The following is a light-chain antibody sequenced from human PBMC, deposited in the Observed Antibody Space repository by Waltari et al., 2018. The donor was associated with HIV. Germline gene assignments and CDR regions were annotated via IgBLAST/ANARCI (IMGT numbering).Light chain of an antibody. V-gene: IGLV1-40*01. CDR1: RSHIGAGYD. CDR3: QSYDSSRGV. J-gene: IGLJ1*01. Sequence: QSVLTQPPSVSGAPGQRVPISCTGSRSHIGAGYDVHWYQHLPVTAPNLLISGNSNRPSGVPDRFSGSKSGTSASLAITGLQAEDEADYYCQSYDSSRGVFGTGTKVTVL. CDR2: GNS.